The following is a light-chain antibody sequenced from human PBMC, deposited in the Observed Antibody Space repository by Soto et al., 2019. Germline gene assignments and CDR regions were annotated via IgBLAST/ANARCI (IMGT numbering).Light chain of an antibody. CDR1: QTISTW. J-gene: IGKJ1*01. CDR2: AAS. Sequence: PKPQSPSTLSASVGARVTITCRASQTISTWLAWYQQKPGKAPELLIYAASTLQSGVPSRFSGGGSGTEFTLTISSLQPDDFATYYCQQYNGYSTWTFGQGTKVDIK. CDR3: QQYNGYSTWT. V-gene: IGKV1-5*01.